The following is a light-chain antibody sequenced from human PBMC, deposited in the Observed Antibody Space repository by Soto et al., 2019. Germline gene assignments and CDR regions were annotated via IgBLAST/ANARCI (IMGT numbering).Light chain of an antibody. CDR2: KAS. J-gene: IGKJ1*01. Sequence: DIQMTQSPSTLSASVGDRVTITCRASQSISSWLDWYQQKPGQAPKLLIYKASTLQSGVPSRFSGSGSGTEFTLAISSLQPDDSATYYCQQYNDNWTFGQGTKVE. CDR1: QSISSW. CDR3: QQYNDNWT. V-gene: IGKV1-5*03.